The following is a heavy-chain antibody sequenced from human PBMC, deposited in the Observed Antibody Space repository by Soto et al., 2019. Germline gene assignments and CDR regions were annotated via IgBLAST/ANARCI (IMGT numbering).Heavy chain of an antibody. CDR1: GYTFTSYY. CDR2: INPSGGST. V-gene: IGHV1-46*03. CDR3: ARVSGEGDYFDY. D-gene: IGHD3-10*01. J-gene: IGHJ4*02. Sequence: QVQLVQSGAEVKKPGASVKVSCKASGYTFTSYYMHWVRQAPGQGLEWMGIINPSGGSTSYAQKCQGRVTMTRDTSTCTVYMELSSVRSEDTAVYYCARVSGEGDYFDYWGQGTLVTVSS.